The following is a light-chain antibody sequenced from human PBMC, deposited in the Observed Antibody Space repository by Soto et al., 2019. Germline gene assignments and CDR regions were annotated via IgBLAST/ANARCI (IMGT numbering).Light chain of an antibody. J-gene: IGKJ1*01. CDR3: QQCFSPPWT. Sequence: DIQMTQSPSPLSASVGDRVTITCRASQSINSYLNWYQLKPGKAPTLLISGATSLHSGVPSRFSGSGYGTDFTLTISSFQPEDFATYYCQQCFSPPWTFGHGTKVDFK. CDR1: QSINSY. V-gene: IGKV1-39*01. CDR2: GAT.